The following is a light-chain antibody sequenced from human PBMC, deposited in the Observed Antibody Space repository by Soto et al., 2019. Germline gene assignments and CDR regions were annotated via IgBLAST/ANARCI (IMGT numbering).Light chain of an antibody. CDR3: QQYFNSVYT. Sequence: EIVLTQSPGTLSLSPGERATLSCRASQTISNNFLAWYQHKPGQAPRLLIYGASSRAAGIPDRFSGSGSGTDFTLTSSRLEPEDFAVYYCQQYFNSVYTFGQGTKLEIK. CDR2: GAS. V-gene: IGKV3-20*01. J-gene: IGKJ2*01. CDR1: QTISNNF.